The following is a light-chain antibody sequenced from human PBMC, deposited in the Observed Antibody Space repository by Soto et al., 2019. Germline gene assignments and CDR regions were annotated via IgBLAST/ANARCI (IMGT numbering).Light chain of an antibody. CDR2: GAS. CDR3: QQYNNWPMYT. J-gene: IGKJ2*01. Sequence: EIVMTQSPATLSVSPGERATLSCSASQSVSSNLAWYQQKPGQAPRILIYGASTRATGIPARFSGSGAGTAFTLTISSLQSEDFAVYYCQQYNNWPMYTFGQGTKLEIK. CDR1: QSVSSN. V-gene: IGKV3-15*01.